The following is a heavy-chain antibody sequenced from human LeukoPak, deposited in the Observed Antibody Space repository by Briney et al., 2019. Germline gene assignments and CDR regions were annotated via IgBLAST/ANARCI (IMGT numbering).Heavy chain of an antibody. CDR2: IIPVLTIS. Sequence: SVKVSCKASGGTFSSYAISWVRQAPGQGLEWMRRIIPVLTISTYAQKFQGRVTITADKSTSTAYMELSSLRSEDTAVYYCARVQRVKFPLKYYFDYWGQGTLVTVSS. V-gene: IGHV1-69*04. J-gene: IGHJ4*02. CDR1: GGTFSSYA. CDR3: ARVQRVKFPLKYYFDY. D-gene: IGHD3-10*01.